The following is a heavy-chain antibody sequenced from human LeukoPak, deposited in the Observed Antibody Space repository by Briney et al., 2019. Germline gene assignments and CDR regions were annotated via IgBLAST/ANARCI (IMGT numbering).Heavy chain of an antibody. Sequence: SGTLSLTCTVSGGSISYYYWGWIRQPPGKGLEWIGYIYYSGNTDYNPSLKSRVTMSVDTSRNQFSLRLTSVTAADTAVYYCARAGPRRDGYNVDYWGQGTLVTVSS. CDR2: IYYSGNT. CDR1: GGSISYYY. D-gene: IGHD5-24*01. V-gene: IGHV4-59*01. CDR3: ARAGPRRDGYNVDY. J-gene: IGHJ4*02.